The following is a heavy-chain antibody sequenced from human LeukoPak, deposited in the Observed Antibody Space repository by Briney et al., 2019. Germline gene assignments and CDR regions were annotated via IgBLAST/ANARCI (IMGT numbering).Heavy chain of an antibody. J-gene: IGHJ4*02. CDR2: IYPGDSDT. CDR1: GYSFTSYW. Sequence: GESLKISCKGSGYSFTSYWIGCVRQMPGKGLEWMGIIYPGDSDTRYSPSFQGQVTISADKSISTAYLQWSSLKASDTAMYYCARYEDDSSGYYYFDYWGQGTLVTVSS. D-gene: IGHD3-22*01. V-gene: IGHV5-51*01. CDR3: ARYEDDSSGYYYFDY.